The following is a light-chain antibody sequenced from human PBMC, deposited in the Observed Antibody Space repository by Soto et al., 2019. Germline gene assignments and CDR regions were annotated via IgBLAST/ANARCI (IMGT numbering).Light chain of an antibody. J-gene: IGKJ4*01. CDR1: QSLMYENGFVY. CDR2: LGS. CDR3: MQSREIPRT. V-gene: IGKV2-28*01. Sequence: DIVLTQSPLYLPVTPGEPASISCRSSQSLMYENGFVYSDWYLQKSGQSPQLLIYLGSNRASGVPDRFSGRVSGTDFTLKISRVEADDVGVYYCMQSREIPRTFGGGTTVEI.